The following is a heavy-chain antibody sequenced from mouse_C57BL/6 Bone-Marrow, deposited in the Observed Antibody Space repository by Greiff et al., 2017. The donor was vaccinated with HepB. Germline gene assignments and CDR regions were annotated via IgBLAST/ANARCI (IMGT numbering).Heavy chain of an antibody. Sequence: EVQGVESGGDLVKPGGSLKLSCAASGFTFSSYGMSWVRQTPDKRLEWVATISSGGSYTYYPDSVKGRFTISRDSAKNTLYLQMSSLKSEDTAMYYCARRELRAWFAYWGQGTLVTVSA. CDR3: ARRELRAWFAY. CDR1: GFTFSSYG. CDR2: ISSGGSYT. D-gene: IGHD3-2*02. V-gene: IGHV5-6*01. J-gene: IGHJ3*01.